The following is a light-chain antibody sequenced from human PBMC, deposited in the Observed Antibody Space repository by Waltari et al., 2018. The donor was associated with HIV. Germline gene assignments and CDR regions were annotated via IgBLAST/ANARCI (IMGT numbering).Light chain of an antibody. J-gene: IGKJ4*01. CDR2: SAS. Sequence: EIVMTQSPATLSVSPGERATLSCRASQSVSTNLAWYQQKPGQAPGLLIYSASTRDTGISSRFSGSGSGTVFTLTISSLQSEDFAVYYCQQYNDWPPLTFGGGTKVEMK. V-gene: IGKV3-15*01. CDR1: QSVSTN. CDR3: QQYNDWPPLT.